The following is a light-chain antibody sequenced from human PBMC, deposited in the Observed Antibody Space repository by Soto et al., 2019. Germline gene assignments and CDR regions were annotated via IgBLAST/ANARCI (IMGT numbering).Light chain of an antibody. CDR1: QGISSY. CDR2: AAS. V-gene: IGKV1-8*01. CDR3: KQYDSYPRT. Sequence: AIRMTQSPSSLSASTGDRVTITCRASQGISSYLAWYQQKPGKAPKLLIYAASTWQSGVPSRFSGSGSGTDFTLTISCLQSEDFATYSCKQYDSYPRTFGQGTKLEIK. J-gene: IGKJ2*01.